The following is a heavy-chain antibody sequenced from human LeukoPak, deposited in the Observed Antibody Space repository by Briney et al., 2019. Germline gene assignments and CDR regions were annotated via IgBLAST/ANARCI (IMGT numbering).Heavy chain of an antibody. V-gene: IGHV3-48*02. D-gene: IGHD1-26*01. CDR2: ISSGSNTI. J-gene: IGHJ4*02. Sequence: GGSLRLSCAASGFTFSTYRMNWVRQAPGKGLEWLSYISSGSNTIFYADSVKGRFTISRDNAKNSLFLQVNSLRDEDTAVYYCARGSYYAPYYFDHWGQGTLVTVSS. CDR1: GFTFSTYR. CDR3: ARGSYYAPYYFDH.